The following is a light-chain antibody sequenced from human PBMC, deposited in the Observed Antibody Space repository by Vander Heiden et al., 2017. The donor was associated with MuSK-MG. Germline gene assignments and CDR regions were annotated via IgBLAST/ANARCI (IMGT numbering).Light chain of an antibody. CDR3: SSYTSSSTVV. J-gene: IGLJ2*01. Sequence: QSALTQPASVSGSPGQSIPISCTGTSSDVGGYNYVSWYQQHTGKAPKLMIYDVSNRPSGVSNRFSGSKSGNTASLTISGLQAEDEADYYCSSYTSSSTVVFGGGTKLTVL. CDR1: SSDVGGYNY. V-gene: IGLV2-14*03. CDR2: DVS.